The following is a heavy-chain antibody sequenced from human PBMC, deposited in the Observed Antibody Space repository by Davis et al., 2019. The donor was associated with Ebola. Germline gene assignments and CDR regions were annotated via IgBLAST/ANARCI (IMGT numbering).Heavy chain of an antibody. V-gene: IGHV3-11*01. CDR2: ISSSGSTI. Sequence: GGSLRLSCAASGFTFSDYYMSWIRQAPGKGLEWVSYISSSGSTIYYADSVKGRFTISRDNAKNSLYLQMNSLRAEDTAVYYCASAFYDYIWGSYRYWGQGTLVTVSS. J-gene: IGHJ4*02. D-gene: IGHD3-16*02. CDR3: ASAFYDYIWGSYRY. CDR1: GFTFSDYY.